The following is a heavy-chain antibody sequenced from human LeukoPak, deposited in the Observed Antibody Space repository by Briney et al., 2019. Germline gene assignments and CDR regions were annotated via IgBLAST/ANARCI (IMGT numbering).Heavy chain of an antibody. D-gene: IGHD4-17*01. CDR3: VRDEDGDFDFDY. CDR2: MYPNSGNT. J-gene: IGHJ4*02. Sequence: GASVKVSCKASGYTFTSYDINWVRQATGQGLEWMGWMYPNSGNTGYAQKFQGRVTITRNTSISTAYMELSSLRSEDTAVYYCVRDEDGDFDFDYWGQGTLVTVSS. V-gene: IGHV1-8*03. CDR1: GYTFTSYD.